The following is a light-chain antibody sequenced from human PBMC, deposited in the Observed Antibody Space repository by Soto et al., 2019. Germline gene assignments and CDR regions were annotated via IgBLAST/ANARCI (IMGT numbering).Light chain of an antibody. Sequence: IQLTQSPPTLPASVGDRVTLTCRASESISNWLAWYQQRPGTAPKLLIYHASILETAVPSRFSGNGSGTEFTLTISSLQPGDFATYYCQPYRTYSFGQGSRVEIK. CDR2: HAS. V-gene: IGKV1-5*01. J-gene: IGKJ1*01. CDR1: ESISNW. CDR3: QPYRTYS.